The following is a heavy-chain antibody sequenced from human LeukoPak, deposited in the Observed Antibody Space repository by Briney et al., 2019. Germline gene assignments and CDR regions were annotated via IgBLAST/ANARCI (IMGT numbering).Heavy chain of an antibody. D-gene: IGHD4-17*01. J-gene: IGHJ2*01. CDR2: ICSNSRHI. CDR1: GFTFSRYS. Sequence: PGGPLRLPCAASGFTFSRYSMNWVRQAPGKGLEWVSSICSNSRHIYYADSVKGRFTISRDNATNSLYLQMNSLRAEDTAVYYCARDHSPSTVTTVGYFDLWGRGTLVTVSS. V-gene: IGHV3-21*01. CDR3: ARDHSPSTVTTVGYFDL.